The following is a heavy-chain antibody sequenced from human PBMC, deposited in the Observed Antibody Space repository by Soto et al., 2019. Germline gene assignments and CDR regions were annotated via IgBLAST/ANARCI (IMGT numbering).Heavy chain of an antibody. Sequence: SETLSLTCTVSGGSISSNDYYWSWIRQPPGKGLEWIGYIYYSGSTNYNPSLKSRVAISLDTSKNQFSLMLSSVTAADTAVYYCARGEWLATIKPYFAYWGQGTLVTVSS. CDR3: ARGEWLATIKPYFAY. J-gene: IGHJ4*02. V-gene: IGHV4-61*08. D-gene: IGHD5-12*01. CDR2: IYYSGST. CDR1: GGSISSNDYY.